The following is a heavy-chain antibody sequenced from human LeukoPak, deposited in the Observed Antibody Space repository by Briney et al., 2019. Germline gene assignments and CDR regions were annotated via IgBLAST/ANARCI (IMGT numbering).Heavy chain of an antibody. Sequence: GGSLRLSCAASGFTFSSYAMHGVRQAPGKGLEWVAVISYDGSNKYYADSVKGRFTISRDNSKNTLYLQMNSLRADDTAVYYCAKDLQPLANWGQGTLVTVSS. V-gene: IGHV3-30-3*01. D-gene: IGHD1-1*01. CDR2: ISYDGSNK. CDR1: GFTFSSYA. J-gene: IGHJ4*02. CDR3: AKDLQPLAN.